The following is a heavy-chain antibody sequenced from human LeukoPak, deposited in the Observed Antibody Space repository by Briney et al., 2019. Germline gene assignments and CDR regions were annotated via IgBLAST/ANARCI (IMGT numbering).Heavy chain of an antibody. CDR1: GFTVSNNY. CDR2: IYSGGST. Sequence: GGSLRLSCTASGFTVSNNYMSWVRQAPGKGREWGSVIYSGGSTYHADSVKGRFIISRDNSKNTLNLQMNSLRVEDSAVYYCARDRYSYGYALGCWGQGTLVTVSS. V-gene: IGHV3-66*02. D-gene: IGHD5-18*01. J-gene: IGHJ4*02. CDR3: ARDRYSYGYALGC.